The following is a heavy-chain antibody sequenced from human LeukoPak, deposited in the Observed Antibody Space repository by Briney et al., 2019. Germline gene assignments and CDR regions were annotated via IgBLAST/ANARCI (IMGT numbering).Heavy chain of an antibody. CDR2: INPNSGGT. V-gene: IGHV1-2*02. CDR3: ARDRRSSSWYSGFDY. Sequence: SVKVSCKASGYTFTGYYMHWVRQAPGQGLEWMGWINPNSGGTNYAQKFQGRVTMTRDTSISTAYMELSRLRSDDTAVYYCARDRRSSSWYSGFDYWGQGTLVTVSS. CDR1: GYTFTGYY. J-gene: IGHJ4*02. D-gene: IGHD6-13*01.